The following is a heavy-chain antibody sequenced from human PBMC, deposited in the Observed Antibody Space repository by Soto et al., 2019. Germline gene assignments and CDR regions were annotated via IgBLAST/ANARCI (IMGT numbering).Heavy chain of an antibody. CDR1: GFSLSTSGMR. CDR2: IDWDDDK. CDR3: ARNPYDESRIWFDP. D-gene: IGHD3-16*01. Sequence: VSGPTLVNPTQTLTLTCTFSGFSLSTSGMRVSWIRQPPGKALEWLARIDWDDDKFYSTSLKTRLTISKDTSKNQVVLTMTNMDPVDTATYYCARNPYDESRIWFDPWGQGTLVTVSS. V-gene: IGHV2-70*04. J-gene: IGHJ5*02.